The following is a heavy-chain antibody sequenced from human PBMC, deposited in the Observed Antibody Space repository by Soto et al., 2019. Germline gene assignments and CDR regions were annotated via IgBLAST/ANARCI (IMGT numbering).Heavy chain of an antibody. CDR2: INAGNGNT. Sequence: ASVKVSCKASGYTFTSYAMHWVRQAPGQRLEWMGWINAGNGNTKYSQKFQGRVTITRDTSASTAYMELSSLRSEDTAVYYCARDLQLERKNWFDPCRQRTLVTVSS. CDR3: ARDLQLERKNWFDP. CDR1: GYTFTSYA. D-gene: IGHD1-1*01. J-gene: IGHJ5*02. V-gene: IGHV1-3*01.